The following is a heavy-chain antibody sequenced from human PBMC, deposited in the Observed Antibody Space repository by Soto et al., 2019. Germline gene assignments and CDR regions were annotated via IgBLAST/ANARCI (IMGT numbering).Heavy chain of an antibody. D-gene: IGHD3-22*01. Sequence: TSETLSLTCTVSGGSISSGDYYWGWIRQPPGMGLEWIEYISYSGSTYYNPSLKSRVTISIDTSKNQFSLKLSSVTAADAAVYYCARGSIYYYDSSGPERGWGQGTLVTVSS. CDR3: ARGSIYYYDSSGPERG. J-gene: IGHJ4*02. V-gene: IGHV4-30-4*01. CDR2: ISYSGST. CDR1: GGSISSGDYY.